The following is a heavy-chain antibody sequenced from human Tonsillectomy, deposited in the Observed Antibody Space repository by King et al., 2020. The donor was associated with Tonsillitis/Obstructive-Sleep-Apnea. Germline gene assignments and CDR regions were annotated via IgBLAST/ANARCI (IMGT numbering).Heavy chain of an antibody. J-gene: IGHJ4*02. CDR3: ARVYYYDSIFFDY. Sequence: QLQESGPGLVKPSETLSLTCTVSGGSISSYYWNWIRQPPGKGLEWIGYIYYSGSTNYNPSLKSRVTISLDTSKNQFSLKLGSVTAADTAVYYCARVYYYDSIFFDYWGQGTLVTVSS. D-gene: IGHD3-22*01. CDR2: IYYSGST. V-gene: IGHV4-59*01. CDR1: GGSISSYY.